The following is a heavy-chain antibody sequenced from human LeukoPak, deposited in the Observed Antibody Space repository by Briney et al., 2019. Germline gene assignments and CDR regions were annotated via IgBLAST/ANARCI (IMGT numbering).Heavy chain of an antibody. J-gene: IGHJ4*02. CDR2: IYYSGST. Sequence: SETLSLTCTVSGGSISRYHWSWIRQPPGEGLELIGYIYYSGSTYYNSAFKSRVTISVDTSKNQFSLSLSSVTAADTAVYYCARLDRSTWSFDFWGQGTLVTVSS. CDR1: GGSISRYH. V-gene: IGHV4-59*01. CDR3: ARLDRSTWSFDF. D-gene: IGHD6-13*01.